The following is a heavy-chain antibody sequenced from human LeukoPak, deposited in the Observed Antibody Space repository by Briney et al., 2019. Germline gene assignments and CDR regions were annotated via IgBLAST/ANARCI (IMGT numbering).Heavy chain of an antibody. CDR3: ARGLVGDIVVVPAAPSHNWFDP. J-gene: IGHJ5*02. V-gene: IGHV4-34*01. CDR1: GGSFSGYY. Sequence: SETLSLTCAVYGGSFSGYYWSWIRQPPGKGLEWIGEINHSGSTNYNPSLKSRVTISVDTSKNQFSLKLSSVTAADTAVYYCARGLVGDIVVVPAAPSHNWFDPWGQGTLVTVSS. D-gene: IGHD2-2*01. CDR2: INHSGST.